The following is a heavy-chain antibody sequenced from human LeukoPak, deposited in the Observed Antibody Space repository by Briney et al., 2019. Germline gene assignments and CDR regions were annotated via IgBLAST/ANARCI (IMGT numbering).Heavy chain of an antibody. D-gene: IGHD3-10*01. Sequence: SETLSLTCTVSGGSISSSSYYWGWIRQPPGKGLEWIGSIYYSGSTYYNPSLKSRVTISVDTSKNQFSLKLSSVTAADTAVYYCARRIYYGSGSYSYFDYWGQGTLVTVSP. CDR1: GGSISSSSYY. CDR3: ARRIYYGSGSYSYFDY. CDR2: IYYSGST. J-gene: IGHJ4*02. V-gene: IGHV4-39*01.